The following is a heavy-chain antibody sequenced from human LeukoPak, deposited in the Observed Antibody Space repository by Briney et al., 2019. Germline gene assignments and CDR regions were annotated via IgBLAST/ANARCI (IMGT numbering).Heavy chain of an antibody. CDR3: ARPGIYCSGGSCYSGMADY. V-gene: IGHV3-20*04. CDR1: GFSFDDYG. Sequence: GGALRLSCADSGFSFDDYGMSWVGQAPGRGLEWVSGINWYGGSKGYADSVKGRFTISRDNAKNSLYLQMNSLRAEDTALYYCARPGIYCSGGSCYSGMADYWGQGTLVTVSS. CDR2: INWYGGSK. D-gene: IGHD2-15*01. J-gene: IGHJ4*02.